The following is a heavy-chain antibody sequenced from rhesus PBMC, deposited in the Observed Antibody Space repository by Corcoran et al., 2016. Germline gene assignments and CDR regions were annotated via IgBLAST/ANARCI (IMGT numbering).Heavy chain of an antibody. D-gene: IGHD4-4*01. Sequence: QVQLQESGPGLVKPSETLSLTCPVSGASISRTWWSLIRPPPGKGLQWIGENNGNSGSTNYNPSLKSRVTISKDASKNQFSLKLSSVTAADTAVYYCARDSPSMVATISYGLDSWGQGVVVTVSS. CDR1: GASISRTW. CDR2: NNGNSGST. J-gene: IGHJ6*01. V-gene: IGHV4-80*01. CDR3: ARDSPSMVATISYGLDS.